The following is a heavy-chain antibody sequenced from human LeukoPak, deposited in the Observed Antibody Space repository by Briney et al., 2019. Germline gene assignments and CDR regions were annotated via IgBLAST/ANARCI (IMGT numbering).Heavy chain of an antibody. CDR1: GGSFSGYY. Sequence: SETLSLTCAVYGGSFSGYYWSWIRQPPGKGLEWIGEINHSGSTNYNPSLKSRVTISVDTSKNQFSLKLSSVTAADTAVYYCARAGRVRYFDWLLSPYYFDYWGQGTLVTVSS. CDR2: INHSGST. J-gene: IGHJ4*02. CDR3: ARAGRVRYFDWLLSPYYFDY. V-gene: IGHV4-34*01. D-gene: IGHD3-9*01.